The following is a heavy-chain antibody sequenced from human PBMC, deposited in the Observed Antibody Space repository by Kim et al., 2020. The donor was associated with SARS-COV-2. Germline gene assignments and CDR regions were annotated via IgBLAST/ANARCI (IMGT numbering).Heavy chain of an antibody. CDR3: AKAARITIFGEVISWFDP. Sequence: GGSLRLSCAASGFTFSSYAMSWVRQAPGKGLEWVSAISCSGGSTYYADSVKGRFTISRDNSKNTLYLQMNSLRAEDTAVYYCAKAARITIFGEVISWFDPWGQGTLVTVSS. CDR2: ISCSGGST. D-gene: IGHD3-3*01. V-gene: IGHV3-23*01. CDR1: GFTFSSYA. J-gene: IGHJ5*02.